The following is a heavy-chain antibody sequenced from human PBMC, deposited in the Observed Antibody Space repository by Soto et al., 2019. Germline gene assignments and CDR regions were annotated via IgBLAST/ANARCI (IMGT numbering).Heavy chain of an antibody. CDR3: AKVEIFTVYGCMEV. Sequence: PSETLSLTCTVSGDSIRSGNHYRSWILQPPGKGLGWLGYIYYSGSTYYSPSLKSRVTTSVDTSKNQFSLKLNSVTAADTAVYYCAKVEIFTVYGCMEVWGQGPRVTVS. J-gene: IGHJ6*02. CDR1: GDSIRSGNHY. CDR2: IYYSGST. D-gene: IGHD3-9*01. V-gene: IGHV4-30-4*01.